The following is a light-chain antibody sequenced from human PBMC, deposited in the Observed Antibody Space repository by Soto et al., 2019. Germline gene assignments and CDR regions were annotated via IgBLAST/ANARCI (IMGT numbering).Light chain of an antibody. CDR2: DAS. J-gene: IGKJ5*01. Sequence: EGVLSQSPATLSFSPGERATLSCMASQSVSRYLAWYQQKPGQAPRLLIYDASNRATGIPARFSGSGSGTDFTLTISSLEPEDFAVYYCQQRSNWPPITFGQGTRLEI. CDR1: QSVSRY. CDR3: QQRSNWPPIT. V-gene: IGKV3-11*01.